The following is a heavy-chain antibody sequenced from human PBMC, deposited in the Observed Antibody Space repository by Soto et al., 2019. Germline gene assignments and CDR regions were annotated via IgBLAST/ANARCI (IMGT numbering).Heavy chain of an antibody. Sequence: GGSLRLSCAASGFTFSIYGIHWVRQAPGKGLQWLAIISYDGKNKYYADSVEGRFTISRDNSKNTVYLQMNSLRLEDTAIYYCARGPSYSDSYFDYWGQGTLVTVS. CDR1: GFTFSIYG. CDR2: ISYDGKNK. J-gene: IGHJ4*02. V-gene: IGHV3-30*03. CDR3: ARGPSYSDSYFDY. D-gene: IGHD4-17*01.